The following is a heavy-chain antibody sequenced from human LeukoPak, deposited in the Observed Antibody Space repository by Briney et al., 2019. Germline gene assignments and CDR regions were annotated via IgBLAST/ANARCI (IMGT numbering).Heavy chain of an antibody. J-gene: IGHJ4*02. D-gene: IGHD6-13*01. CDR1: GGSISSSSYY. Sequence: SETLSLTCTVSGGSISSSSYYWGWIRQPPGKGLEWIGSIYYSGSTYYNPSLKSRVTISVDTSKNQFSPKLSSVTAADTAVYYCANVYSSSWYTTFSFDYWGQGTLVTVSS. CDR3: ANVYSSSWYTTFSFDY. CDR2: IYYSGST. V-gene: IGHV4-39*07.